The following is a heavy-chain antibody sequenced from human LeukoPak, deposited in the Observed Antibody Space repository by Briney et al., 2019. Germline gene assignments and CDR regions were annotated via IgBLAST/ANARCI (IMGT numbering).Heavy chain of an antibody. Sequence: PGGSLRLSCAASGFSFDDYAMHWVRQAPGKSLEWVSGISWNSGSIGYADSVEGRFTISRDNAKHSLYLQMNSLRAEDTALYYCAKDPYGSGRNPADYWGQGTLVTVSS. CDR3: AKDPYGSGRNPADY. CDR1: GFSFDDYA. J-gene: IGHJ4*02. CDR2: ISWNSGSI. V-gene: IGHV3-9*01. D-gene: IGHD3-10*01.